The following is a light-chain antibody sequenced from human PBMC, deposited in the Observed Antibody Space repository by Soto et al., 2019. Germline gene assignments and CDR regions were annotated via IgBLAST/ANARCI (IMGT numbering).Light chain of an antibody. J-gene: IGKJ1*01. V-gene: IGKV4-1*01. CDR1: QNVLYSSNKNY. CDR3: QQYYSTPWT. Sequence: DIVMTQSPDSLAVSLGERATINCTSSQNVLYSSNKNYLAWFQQKPGQPPKLLIYWASTRESGVPDRFSGSGSGTDFTLTISILQAEDVAVYYCQQYYSTPWTFGQGTKVEIK. CDR2: WAS.